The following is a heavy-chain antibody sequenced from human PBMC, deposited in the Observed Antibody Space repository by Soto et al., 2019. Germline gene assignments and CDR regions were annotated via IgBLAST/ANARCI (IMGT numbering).Heavy chain of an antibody. J-gene: IGHJ4*02. CDR1: GYTFTSYY. CDR2: INPSGGST. Sequence: ASVKVSCKASGYTFTSYYMHWVRQAPGQGLEWMGIINPSGGSTSYAQKFQGRVTMTRDTSTSTVYMELSSLRSEDTAVYYCARAVYFEFLGCSCCPDGFWGQGTLGTVSS. V-gene: IGHV1-46*01. CDR3: ARAVYFEFLGCSCCPDGF. D-gene: IGHD3-3*01.